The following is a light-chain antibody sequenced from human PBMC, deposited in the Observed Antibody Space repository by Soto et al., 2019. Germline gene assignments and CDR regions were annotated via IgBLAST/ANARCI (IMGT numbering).Light chain of an antibody. CDR3: GTWDSSLSAEV. CDR1: SSNIGNNY. Sequence: QSVLTQPPSVSAAPGQKVTISCSGSSSNIGNNYVSCYQQLPGTAPKLLIYDNNKRPSGIPDRFSGSKSGTSATLGITGLQTGDEADYYRGTWDSSLSAEVFGGGTKLTVL. J-gene: IGLJ2*01. V-gene: IGLV1-51*01. CDR2: DNN.